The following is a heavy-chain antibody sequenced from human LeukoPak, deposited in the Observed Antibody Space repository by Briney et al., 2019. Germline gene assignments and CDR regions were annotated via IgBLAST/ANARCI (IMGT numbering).Heavy chain of an antibody. CDR3: ARDGVATMTFDY. CDR2: IYYSGST. D-gene: IGHD5-12*01. V-gene: IGHV4-39*07. CDR1: GFTFSSYS. J-gene: IGHJ4*02. Sequence: PGGSLRLSCAASGFTFSSYSMNWIRQPPGKGLEWIGSIYYSGSTYYNPSLKSRVTISVDTSKNQFSLKLSSVTAADTAVYYCARDGVATMTFDYWGQGTLVTVSS.